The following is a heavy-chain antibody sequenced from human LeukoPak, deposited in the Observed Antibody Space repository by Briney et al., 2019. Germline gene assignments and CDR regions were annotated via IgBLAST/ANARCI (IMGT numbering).Heavy chain of an antibody. Sequence: GSSVKVSCKASGGTFSSYAISWVRQAPGQGLEWMGWINPNSGGTNYAQKFQGRVTMTRDTSISTAYMELSRLRSDDTAVYYCARDQTPSGSITIFGVVIMWGQGTLVTVSS. CDR3: ARDQTPSGSITIFGVVIM. D-gene: IGHD3-3*01. V-gene: IGHV1-2*02. CDR1: GGTFSSYA. J-gene: IGHJ4*02. CDR2: INPNSGGT.